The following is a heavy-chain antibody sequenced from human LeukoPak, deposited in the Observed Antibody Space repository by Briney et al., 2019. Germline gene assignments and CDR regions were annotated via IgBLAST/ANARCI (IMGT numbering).Heavy chain of an antibody. J-gene: IGHJ4*02. CDR3: ASPGYCSGGSCYSELYY. D-gene: IGHD2-15*01. V-gene: IGHV1-8*01. Sequence: ASVKVSCKASGYTFTSYDINWVRQATGQGLGWMGWMNPNSGNTGYAQKFQGRVTMTRNTSISTAYMELSSLRSEDTAVYYCASPGYCSGGSCYSELYYWGQGTLVTVSS. CDR1: GYTFTSYD. CDR2: MNPNSGNT.